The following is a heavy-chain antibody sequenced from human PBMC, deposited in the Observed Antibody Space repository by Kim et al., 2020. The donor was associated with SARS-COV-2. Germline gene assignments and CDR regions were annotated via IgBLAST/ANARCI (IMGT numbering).Heavy chain of an antibody. CDR1: GFTFGDYA. CDR2: ISWDSVDM. CDR3: AKVLPDVRASYLHYGMDV. D-gene: IGHD3-10*02. Sequence: GGSLRLSCAASGFTFGDYAMHWVRQVPGKGLEWVSGISWDSVDMGYANSVRGRFTISRDNAKNSLYLQMTNLRTEDTALYFCAKVLPDVRASYLHYGMDVWGQGTTVTVSS. V-gene: IGHV3-9*01. J-gene: IGHJ6*02.